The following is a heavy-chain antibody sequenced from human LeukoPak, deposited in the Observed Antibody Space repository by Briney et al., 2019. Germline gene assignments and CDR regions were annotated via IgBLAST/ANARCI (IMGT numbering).Heavy chain of an antibody. CDR2: MNPNSGNT. D-gene: IGHD2-2*01. CDR3: ARARGVVVPTAKARRGNWFDP. J-gene: IGHJ5*02. Sequence: ASVKVSCKASGYTFTSYDINWVRQATGQGLEWMGWMNPNSGNTGYAQKFQGGVTMTRNTSISTAYMELSSLRSEDTAVYYCARARGVVVPTAKARRGNWFDPWGQGTLVTVSS. CDR1: GYTFTSYD. V-gene: IGHV1-8*01.